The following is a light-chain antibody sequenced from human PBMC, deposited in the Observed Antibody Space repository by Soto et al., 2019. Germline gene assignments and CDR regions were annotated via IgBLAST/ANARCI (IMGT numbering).Light chain of an antibody. Sequence: DIQMAQSPSTLSAFVGYRVTITCRASQSISGWLAWYQQKPGKAPRLLMYVASSLQSGVPSRFSGSGSATEFTLTISGLQPDDFATYYCQQYNSYSLTFGQGTKVDIK. J-gene: IGKJ1*01. CDR3: QQYNSYSLT. CDR2: VAS. CDR1: QSISGW. V-gene: IGKV1-5*01.